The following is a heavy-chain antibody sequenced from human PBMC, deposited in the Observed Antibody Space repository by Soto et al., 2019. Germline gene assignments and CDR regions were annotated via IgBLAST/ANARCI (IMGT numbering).Heavy chain of an antibody. V-gene: IGHV1-69*08. CDR2: IIPILGIA. D-gene: IGHD3-9*01. CDR1: GGTFSSYT. CDR3: ARDFLTGYYGRTAYGMDV. Sequence: QVQLVQSGAEVKKPGSSVKVSCKASGGTFSSYTISWVRQAPGQGLEWMGRIIPILGIANYAQKFQGRVTVTADKPTNTAYMEPSSLRSEDTAVYYCARDFLTGYYGRTAYGMDVWGQGTTVTVSS. J-gene: IGHJ6*01.